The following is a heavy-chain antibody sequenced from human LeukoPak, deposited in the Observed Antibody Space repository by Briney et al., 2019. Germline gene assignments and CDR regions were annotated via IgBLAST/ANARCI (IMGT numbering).Heavy chain of an antibody. D-gene: IGHD2-15*01. CDR1: GGSFSGYY. CDR2: INHSGST. V-gene: IGHV4-34*01. Sequence: PSETLSLTCAVYGGSFSGYYWSWLRQPPGKGLEWIGEINHSGSTNYNPSLKSRVTISVDTSKNQFSLKLSSVTAADTAVYYCARAGVAATLGYWGQGTLVTVSS. CDR3: ARAGVAATLGY. J-gene: IGHJ4*02.